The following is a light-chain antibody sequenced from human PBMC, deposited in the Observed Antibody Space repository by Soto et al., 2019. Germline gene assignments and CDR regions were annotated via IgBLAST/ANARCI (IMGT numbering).Light chain of an antibody. CDR2: QIS. J-gene: IGKJ5*01. V-gene: IGKV2-24*01. Sequence: DIVMTQTPLSSPVTLGQPASISCRSSQSLLHSDGNTYLSWLQQRPGQPPRLLIYQISKRFSGVPGRFSGSGSGTDFTLKISRVEAEDVGVYYCMQGTHWPPTFGQGTDWR. CDR1: QSLLHSDGNTY. CDR3: MQGTHWPPT.